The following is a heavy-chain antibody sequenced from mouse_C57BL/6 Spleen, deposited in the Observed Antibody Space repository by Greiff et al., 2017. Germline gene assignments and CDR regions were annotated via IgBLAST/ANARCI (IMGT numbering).Heavy chain of an antibody. CDR3: ARSTTVVGLDY. Sequence: EVKVVESGGGLVKPGGSLKLSCAASGFTFSDYGMHWVRQAPEKGLEWVAYISSGSSTIYYADTVKCRFTISRDNAKNTLFLQMTSLRSEDTAMYYCARSTTVVGLDYWGQGTTLTVSS. J-gene: IGHJ2*01. V-gene: IGHV5-17*01. CDR1: GFTFSDYG. CDR2: ISSGSSTI. D-gene: IGHD1-1*01.